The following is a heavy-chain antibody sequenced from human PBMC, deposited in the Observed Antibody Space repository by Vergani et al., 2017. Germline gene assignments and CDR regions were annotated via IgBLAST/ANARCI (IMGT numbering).Heavy chain of an antibody. CDR2: IYYSGST. J-gene: IGHJ6*04. Sequence: QVQLQESGPGLVKPSETLSLTCTVSGGSISSYYWSWIRQPPGKGLEWIGYIYYSGSTNYNPSLKSRVTISVDTSKNQFSLQLSSVTAADTAVYYCAGATRSLRMAVWGEGTTVTVSS. D-gene: IGHD2-15*01. CDR1: GGSISSYY. V-gene: IGHV4-59*01. CDR3: AGATRSLRMAV.